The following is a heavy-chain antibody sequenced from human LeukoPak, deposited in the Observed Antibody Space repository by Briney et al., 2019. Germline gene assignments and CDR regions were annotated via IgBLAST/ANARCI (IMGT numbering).Heavy chain of an antibody. V-gene: IGHV3-21*01. Sequence: GGSLRLSCAASGFTFSSYEMNWVRQAPGKGLEWVSSISSSSSYIYYADSVKGRFTISRDNAKNSLYLQMNSLRAEDTAVYYCAGRGYSYGRNYYYYYYMDVWGKGTTVTVSS. CDR1: GFTFSSYE. J-gene: IGHJ6*03. CDR2: ISSSSSYI. CDR3: AGRGYSYGRNYYYYYYMDV. D-gene: IGHD5-18*01.